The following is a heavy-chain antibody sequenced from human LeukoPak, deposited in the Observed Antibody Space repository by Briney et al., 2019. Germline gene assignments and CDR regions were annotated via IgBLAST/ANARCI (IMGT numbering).Heavy chain of an antibody. Sequence: GSSLRLSSAVSVFTFSSYDMHWVRQAPGKGLEWMAVISYDGSNKYYADSVKGRFTISRDNSKNTLYLQMNSLRAEDTAVYYCARNTGDSSGYGWYYYGMDVWGQGTTVTVSS. CDR1: VFTFSSYD. CDR2: ISYDGSNK. CDR3: ARNTGDSSGYGWYYYGMDV. D-gene: IGHD3-22*01. V-gene: IGHV3-30-3*01. J-gene: IGHJ6*02.